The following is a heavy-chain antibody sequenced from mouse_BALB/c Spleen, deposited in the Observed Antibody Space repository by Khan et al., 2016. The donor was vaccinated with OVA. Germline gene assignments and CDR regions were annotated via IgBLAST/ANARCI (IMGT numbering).Heavy chain of an antibody. CDR2: MWSDGST. CDR3: ARQPYYHYNVMDF. J-gene: IGHJ4*01. Sequence: QVQLKQSGPGLVAPSQSLSITCTISGFSLPNYGVHWVRQPPGKGLEWLVVMWSDGSTTYNSALKSRLTISKDNSKSQVFFKVNSLQTDDTAMYFCARQPYYHYNVMDFWGQGTSVTVSS. CDR1: GFSLPNYG. D-gene: IGHD2-10*01. V-gene: IGHV2-6-1*01.